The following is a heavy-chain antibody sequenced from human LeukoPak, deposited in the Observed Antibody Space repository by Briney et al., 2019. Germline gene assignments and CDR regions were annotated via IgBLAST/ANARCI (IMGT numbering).Heavy chain of an antibody. D-gene: IGHD2/OR15-2a*01. Sequence: PGKSLRLSCAASGFTFSSYGMHWVRQAPGKGLEWVAVISYDGSSKYYIDSVKGRFTISRDNSKSTLYLQMNSLRAEDTAVYYCARGENSKTYPVSGYWGQGTLVTVSS. CDR3: ARGENSKTYPVSGY. J-gene: IGHJ4*02. CDR2: ISYDGSSK. CDR1: GFTFSSYG. V-gene: IGHV3-30*03.